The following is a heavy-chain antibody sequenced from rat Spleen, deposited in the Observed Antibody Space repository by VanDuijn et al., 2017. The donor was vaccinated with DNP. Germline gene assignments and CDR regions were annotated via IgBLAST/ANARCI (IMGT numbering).Heavy chain of an antibody. V-gene: IGHV5-22*01. J-gene: IGHJ2*01. D-gene: IGHD1-4*01. Sequence: EVQLVESGGDLVQPGRSLKLSCVVSGFIFSNYDMAWVRQAPTKGLEWVAYIRYDGGRTYNGDSVKGRFTISRDIAKNTLYLQMNSLRSEDTATYYCARHVLPLRVWDYWGQGVMVTVSS. CDR2: IRYDGGRT. CDR1: GFIFSNYD. CDR3: ARHVLPLRVWDY.